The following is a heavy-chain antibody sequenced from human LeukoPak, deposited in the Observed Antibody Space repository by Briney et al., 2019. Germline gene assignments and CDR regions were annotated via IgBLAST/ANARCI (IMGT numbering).Heavy chain of an antibody. CDR2: ITRGGHYM. Sequence: GGSLRLSCAASGFTFGGYTMSWVRQAPGKGLQWVSTITRGGHYMHYPDPVKGRFTHSRDDSKTSLYLHMNSLGAEDTAVYYCARVSIFGVVIANDYWGQGTVVPVSS. V-gene: IGHV3-21*01. CDR1: GFTFGGYT. J-gene: IGHJ4*02. D-gene: IGHD3-16*02. CDR3: ARVSIFGVVIANDY.